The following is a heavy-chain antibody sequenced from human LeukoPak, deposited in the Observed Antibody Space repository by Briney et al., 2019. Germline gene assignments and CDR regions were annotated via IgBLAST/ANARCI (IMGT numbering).Heavy chain of an antibody. CDR3: ASLSRSYYYDSSDQYFDY. CDR2: IIPIFGTA. D-gene: IGHD3-22*01. Sequence: ASVKVSCKASGGTFSSYAISWVRQAPGQGLEWMGGIIPIFGTANYAQKFQGRVTITADESTSTAYMELSSLRSEDTAVYYCASLSRSYYYDSSDQYFDYWGQGTLVTVSS. J-gene: IGHJ4*02. CDR1: GGTFSSYA. V-gene: IGHV1-69*13.